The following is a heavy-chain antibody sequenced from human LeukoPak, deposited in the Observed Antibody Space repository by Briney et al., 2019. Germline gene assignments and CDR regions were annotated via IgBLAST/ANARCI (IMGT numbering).Heavy chain of an antibody. CDR3: ARGRQVGWPHKYYFDY. J-gene: IGHJ4*02. D-gene: IGHD1-26*01. CDR1: GGSISSYY. Sequence: SSETLSLTCTVSGGSISSYYWSWIRQPPGKGLEWIGYIYYSGSTNYNPSLKSRVTISVDTSKNQFSLKLSSVTAADTAVYYCARGRQVGWPHKYYFDYWGQGTLVTVSS. V-gene: IGHV4-59*01. CDR2: IYYSGST.